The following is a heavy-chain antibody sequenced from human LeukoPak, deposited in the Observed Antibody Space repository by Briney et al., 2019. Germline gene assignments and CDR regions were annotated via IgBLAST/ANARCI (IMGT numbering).Heavy chain of an antibody. CDR1: GFTFSSYA. CDR3: ARDPLTSGSYDY. CDR2: ISYDGSNK. V-gene: IGHV3-30*04. D-gene: IGHD1-26*01. J-gene: IGHJ4*02. Sequence: GGSLRPSCAASGFTFSSYAMHWVRQAPGKGLEWVAVISYDGSNKYYADSVKGRFTISRDNSKNTLYLQMNSLRAEDTAVYYCARDPLTSGSYDYWGQATLVTVSS.